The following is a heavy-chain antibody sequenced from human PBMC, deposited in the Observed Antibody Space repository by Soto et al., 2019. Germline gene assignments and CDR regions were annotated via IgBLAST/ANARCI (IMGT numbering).Heavy chain of an antibody. D-gene: IGHD3-22*01. Sequence: GGSLRLSCAASGFTFSIYAMTWVRQSPGKGLEWVSSMSRTGDNTYYADSVKGRFTISRDNSKNTLYLQMNSLRAEDAAIYYCAKDQSNSNPLYYFDFWGPGTLVTVSS. V-gene: IGHV3-23*01. CDR3: AKDQSNSNPLYYFDF. CDR1: GFTFSIYA. J-gene: IGHJ4*02. CDR2: MSRTGDNT.